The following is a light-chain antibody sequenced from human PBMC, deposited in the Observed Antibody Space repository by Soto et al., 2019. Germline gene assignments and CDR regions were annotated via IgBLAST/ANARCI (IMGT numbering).Light chain of an antibody. J-gene: IGLJ1*01. Sequence: QSVLTQPPSVSGAPGQRVIISCTGSSSNIGAGYDVHWYQQLPGTAPRLLIYDNNNRPSGVPARFSVSKSDTSASLAITGLQPEDEADYSCQSYDSSLSGSYVFGTGTKVTV. V-gene: IGLV1-40*01. CDR1: SSNIGAGYD. CDR3: QSYDSSLSGSYV. CDR2: DNN.